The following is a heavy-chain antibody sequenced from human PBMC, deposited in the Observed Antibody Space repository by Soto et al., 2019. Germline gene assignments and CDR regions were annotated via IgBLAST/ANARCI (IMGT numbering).Heavy chain of an antibody. D-gene: IGHD3-22*01. J-gene: IGHJ4*02. CDR2: ISYDGSNK. CDR3: AKDYYDSSGPTFSDY. CDR1: GFTFSSYG. Sequence: GGSLRLSCAASGFTFSSYGMHWVRQAPGKGLEWVAVISYDGSNKYYADSVKGRFTISRDNSKNTLYLQMNSLRAEDTAVYYCAKDYYDSSGPTFSDYWGQGTLVTVSS. V-gene: IGHV3-30*18.